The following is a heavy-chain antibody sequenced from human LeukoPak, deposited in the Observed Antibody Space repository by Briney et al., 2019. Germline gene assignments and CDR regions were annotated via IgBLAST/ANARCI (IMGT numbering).Heavy chain of an antibody. V-gene: IGHV3-48*01. CDR1: GFTFNTYS. J-gene: IGHJ4*02. Sequence: GGSLRLSCAASGFTFNTYSMNWVRQAPGKGLGWISYIGSSGSPIYYADSVKGRFTISRDNAKNSLYLQMNSLRAEDTAVYYCARGANALDTQVGYFDYWGQGTLVTVSS. CDR2: IGSSGSPI. CDR3: ARGANALDTQVGYFDY. D-gene: IGHD5-18*01.